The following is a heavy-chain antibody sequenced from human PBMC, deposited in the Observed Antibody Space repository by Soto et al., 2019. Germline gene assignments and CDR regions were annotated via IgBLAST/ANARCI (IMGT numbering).Heavy chain of an antibody. CDR3: TRSIAVAGIRPFDY. J-gene: IGHJ4*02. D-gene: IGHD6-19*01. Sequence: GGSLRLSCTASGFTFGDYAMSWFRQAPGKGLEWVGFIRSKAYGGTTEYAASVKGRFTISRDDSKSIAYLQMNSLKTEDTAVYYCTRSIAVAGIRPFDYWGQGTLVTVSS. CDR1: GFTFGDYA. V-gene: IGHV3-49*03. CDR2: IRSKAYGGTT.